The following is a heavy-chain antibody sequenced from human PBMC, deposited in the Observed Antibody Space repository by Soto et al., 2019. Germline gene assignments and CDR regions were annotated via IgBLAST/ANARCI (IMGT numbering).Heavy chain of an antibody. Sequence: SVKVSCKATGGTFSSYAISWVRQAPGQGLEWMGGIIPIFGTANYAQKFQGRVTITADESTSTAYMELSSLRSEDTAVYYCARDYYGSGSYPNYGMDVWGQGTTVTVSS. D-gene: IGHD3-10*01. V-gene: IGHV1-69*13. CDR3: ARDYYGSGSYPNYGMDV. J-gene: IGHJ6*02. CDR2: IIPIFGTA. CDR1: GGTFSSYA.